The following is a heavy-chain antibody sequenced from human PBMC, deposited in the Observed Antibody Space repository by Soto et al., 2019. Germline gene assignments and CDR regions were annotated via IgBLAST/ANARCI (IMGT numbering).Heavy chain of an antibody. CDR2: ISGSGGRT. D-gene: IGHD2-21*01. CDR1: GFTFSSYA. Sequence: EVQLLESGGGLVQPGGSLRLSCAASGFTFSSYAMSWVRQAPGKGLEWVSGISGSGGRTYDEDAVKGRFTISRDNSKNTLSLQVNSLRAGDTAVDYCATVGCGSECCYYMDVWGQGTTVTVSS. CDR3: ATVGCGSECCYYMDV. J-gene: IGHJ6*03. V-gene: IGHV3-23*01.